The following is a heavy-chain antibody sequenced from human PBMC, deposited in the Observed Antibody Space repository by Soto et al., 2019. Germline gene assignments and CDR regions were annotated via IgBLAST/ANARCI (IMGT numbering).Heavy chain of an antibody. CDR3: ATRIRVFGLLVPPFDP. J-gene: IGHJ5*02. Sequence: PSETLSLTCAVYGGSANGYYWNWIRQPPGKGLEWVGEINHTGRTHYNPSLKSRVTMSVDTSKNQFSLRLSAVTAADTAIYYCATRIRVFGLLVPPFDPWGQGTQVTVSS. D-gene: IGHD3-3*01. CDR2: INHTGRT. CDR1: GGSANGYY. V-gene: IGHV4-34*01.